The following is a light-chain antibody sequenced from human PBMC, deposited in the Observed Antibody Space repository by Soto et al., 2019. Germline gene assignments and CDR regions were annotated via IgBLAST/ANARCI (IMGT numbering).Light chain of an antibody. CDR3: QQYYSSPVA. V-gene: IGKV4-1*01. CDR2: WAS. CDR1: QSVLYSSNNKNC. J-gene: IGKJ2*01. Sequence: DIVMTQSPDSLAVSLGERATINCKSSQSVLYSSNNKNCLAWYQQKPGQPPKLLIYWASTRESGVPDRFSGSGSQPDFTLTISSLQAEDVAVYYCQQYYSSPVAFGQGTKLEIK.